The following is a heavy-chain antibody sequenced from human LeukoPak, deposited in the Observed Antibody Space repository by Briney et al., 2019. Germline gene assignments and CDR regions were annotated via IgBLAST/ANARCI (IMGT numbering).Heavy chain of an antibody. CDR3: ARVLRGLYNLGD. Sequence: PGGSLRLSCAASGFTVSSKYMSWVRQAPGKGLEWVSYISSSSDLMSYVDSVKGRFTVSRDNAKNSLFLQMNSLRDEDTAVYYCARVLRGLYNLGDWGQGTLVTVSS. V-gene: IGHV3-48*02. D-gene: IGHD3-10*01. CDR1: GFTVSSKY. CDR2: ISSSSDLM. J-gene: IGHJ4*02.